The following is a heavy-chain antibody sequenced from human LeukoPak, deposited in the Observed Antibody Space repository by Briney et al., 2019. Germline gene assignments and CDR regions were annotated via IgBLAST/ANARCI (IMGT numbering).Heavy chain of an antibody. CDR1: GYTFTSYG. CDR3: ARDCYDSSGFLGNHY. Sequence: ASVKVSCKASGYTFTSYGIIWVRQAPGQGLEWMGWISAYNGNTNYAQKLQGRVTMTTDTSTSTAYMELRSLRYDDTAVYYCARDCYDSSGFLGNHYWGQGTLVTVSS. V-gene: IGHV1-18*01. J-gene: IGHJ4*02. CDR2: ISAYNGNT. D-gene: IGHD3-22*01.